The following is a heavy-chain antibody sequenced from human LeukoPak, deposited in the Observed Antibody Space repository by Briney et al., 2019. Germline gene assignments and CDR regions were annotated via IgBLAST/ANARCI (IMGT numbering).Heavy chain of an antibody. J-gene: IGHJ4*02. V-gene: IGHV5-10-1*01. CDR3: ARWRGGSSFDY. CDR1: GYSFTNYW. CDR2: IDPTDSYA. D-gene: IGHD1-26*01. Sequence: GESLKISCKGSGYSFTNYWITWVRQLPGKGLEWMGRIDPTDSYATYNPSFQGHVTISADKSITTAYLQWSSLKASDTAVYFCARWRGGSSFDYWGQGTLVTVSS.